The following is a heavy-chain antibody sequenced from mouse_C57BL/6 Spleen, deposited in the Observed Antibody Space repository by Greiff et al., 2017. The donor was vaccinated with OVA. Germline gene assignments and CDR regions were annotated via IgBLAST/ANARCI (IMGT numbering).Heavy chain of an antibody. CDR1: GYTFTSYW. CDR2: IDPSDSYT. CDR3: AKYDYDGGGYYALDY. Sequence: QVQLQQPGAELVMPGASVKLSCKASGYTFTSYWMHWVKQRPGQGLEWIGEIDPSDSYTNYNQKFKGKSTLTVDKSSSTAYMQLSSLTSEDSAVYDCAKYDYDGGGYYALDYWGQGTSVTVSS. J-gene: IGHJ4*01. D-gene: IGHD2-4*01. V-gene: IGHV1-69*01.